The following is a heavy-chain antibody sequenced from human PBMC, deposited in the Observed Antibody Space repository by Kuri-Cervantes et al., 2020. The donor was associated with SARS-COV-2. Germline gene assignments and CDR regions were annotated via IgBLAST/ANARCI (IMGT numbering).Heavy chain of an antibody. J-gene: IGHJ4*02. D-gene: IGHD3-3*01. V-gene: IGHV3-30*04. CDR3: AKDRYDFWSGYYEGGPFDY. Sequence: GGSLRLSCAASGFTFSSYAMHWVRQAPGKGLEWVAVISYDGSNKYYADSVKGRFTISRDNSKNTLYLQMNSLRAEDTAVYYCAKDRYDFWSGYYEGGPFDYWGQGTLVTVSS. CDR2: ISYDGSNK. CDR1: GFTFSSYA.